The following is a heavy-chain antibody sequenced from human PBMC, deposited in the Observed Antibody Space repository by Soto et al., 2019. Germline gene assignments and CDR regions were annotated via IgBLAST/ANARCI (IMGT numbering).Heavy chain of an antibody. J-gene: IGHJ4*02. D-gene: IGHD3-16*01. CDR1: GYTFTSYG. CDR2: ISAYNGNT. V-gene: IGHV1-18*01. Sequence: QVQLVQSGAEVKKPGASVKVSCKASGYTFTSYGISWVRQAPGQGLEWMGWISAYNGNTNYAQKLQGRVTMTTDTPTGTAYRALRSLRPDDTAVYYCAGGGSATGGNYWGQGTLVTVSS. CDR3: AGGGSATGGNY.